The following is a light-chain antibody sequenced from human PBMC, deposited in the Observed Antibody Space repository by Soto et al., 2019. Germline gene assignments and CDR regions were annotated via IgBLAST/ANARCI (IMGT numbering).Light chain of an antibody. CDR1: QNVNSNF. CDR2: GAS. Sequence: EIVLTQSPGTLSLSPGERATLSGRASQNVNSNFLAWYQQKPCQAPRLLISGASNRATGIPDRFSGSGSGTDFTLTISRLEPEDFAVYYCQQRSNWPTSTFGQGTRLEIK. CDR3: QQRSNWPTST. V-gene: IGKV3D-20*02. J-gene: IGKJ5*01.